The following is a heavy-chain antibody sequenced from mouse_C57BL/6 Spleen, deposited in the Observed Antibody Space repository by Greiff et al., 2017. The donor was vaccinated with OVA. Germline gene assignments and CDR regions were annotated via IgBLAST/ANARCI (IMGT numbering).Heavy chain of an antibody. D-gene: IGHD2-1*01. J-gene: IGHJ2*01. V-gene: IGHV1-69*01. CDR2: IDPSDSYT. CDR3: ARPGGNYENYFDY. Sequence: VQLQQPGAELVMPGASVKLSCKASGYTFTSYWMHWVQQRPGQGLEWIGEIDPSDSYTNYNQKFKGKSTLTVDKSSSTAYMQLSSLTSEDSAVYYCARPGGNYENYFDYWGQGTTLTVSS. CDR1: GYTFTSYW.